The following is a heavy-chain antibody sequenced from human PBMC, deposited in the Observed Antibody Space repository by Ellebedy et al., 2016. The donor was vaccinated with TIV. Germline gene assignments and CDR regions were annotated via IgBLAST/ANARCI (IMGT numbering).Heavy chain of an antibody. J-gene: IGHJ4*02. CDR1: GYSFSDYY. D-gene: IGHD1-1*01. CDR2: MNPNSGDT. Sequence: ASVKVSCKASGYSFSDYYIHWVRQATGQGLEWMGWMNPNSGDTGYAQKFQGRVTVTRDRSTSTVYMELSSLNSEDTAIYYCVRDVDSKTWNDYWGQGTLVTVSS. V-gene: IGHV1-8*02. CDR3: VRDVDSKTWNDY.